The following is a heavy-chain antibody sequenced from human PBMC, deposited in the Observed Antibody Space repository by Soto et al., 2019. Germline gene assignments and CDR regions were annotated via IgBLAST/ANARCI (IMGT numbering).Heavy chain of an antibody. D-gene: IGHD5-12*01. J-gene: IGHJ6*02. CDR3: ARDRGYSGYDQPDYYYYYGMDV. V-gene: IGHV6-1*01. CDR2: TYYRSKWYN. Sequence: SQTLSLTCVISGDSVSSNSAAWNWIRQSPSRGLEWLGRTYYRSKWYNDYAVSVKSRITINPDTSKNQFSLQLNSVTPEDTAVYYCARDRGYSGYDQPDYYYYYGMDVWGQGTTVTVSS. CDR1: GDSVSSNSAA.